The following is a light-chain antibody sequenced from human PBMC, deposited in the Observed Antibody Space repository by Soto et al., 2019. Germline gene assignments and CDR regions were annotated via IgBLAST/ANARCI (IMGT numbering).Light chain of an antibody. V-gene: IGLV2-11*01. J-gene: IGLJ2*01. Sequence: QSALTQPRSVSGSPGQSVTISCTGTSSDVGRYDYVSWYQHHPGKAPKLLIYDVNKWPSGVPDRFSGSKSGNTASLSISGLQAEDEAHYFCSSYTSASALAIFGGGTKLTVL. CDR2: DVN. CDR1: SSDVGRYDY. CDR3: SSYTSASALAI.